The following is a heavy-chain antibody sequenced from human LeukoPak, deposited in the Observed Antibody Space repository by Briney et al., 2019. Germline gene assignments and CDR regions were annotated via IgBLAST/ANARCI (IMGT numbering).Heavy chain of an antibody. Sequence: GESLKISRKGCGYSFTSYWIGWVRQMPGKGLEWMGIIYSGDSDTRYSPSFQGQVTISADKSSSTAYLQWSSLTASDTAMYYCARYMVRGVIGYYYYGMDVWGQGTTVTVSS. J-gene: IGHJ6*02. CDR3: ARYMVRGVIGYYYYGMDV. D-gene: IGHD3-10*01. V-gene: IGHV5-51*01. CDR1: GYSFTSYW. CDR2: IYSGDSDT.